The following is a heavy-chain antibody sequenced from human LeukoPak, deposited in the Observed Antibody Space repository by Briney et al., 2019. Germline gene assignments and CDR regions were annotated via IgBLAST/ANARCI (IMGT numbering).Heavy chain of an antibody. D-gene: IGHD6-6*01. J-gene: IGHJ4*02. CDR3: ARHNGHIAARQGDIDY. CDR1: GGSISSYY. Sequence: PSETLSLTCTVSGGSISSYYWSWIRQPPGKGLEWIGYIYYSGSTNYNPSLKSRVTISVDTSKNQFSLKLSSVTAADTAVYYCARHNGHIAARQGDIDYWGQGTLVTVCS. V-gene: IGHV4-59*08. CDR2: IYYSGST.